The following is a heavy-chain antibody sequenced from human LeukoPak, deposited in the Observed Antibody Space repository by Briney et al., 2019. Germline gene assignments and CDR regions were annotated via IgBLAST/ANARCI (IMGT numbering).Heavy chain of an antibody. CDR1: GDSISIYY. Sequence: SETLSLTCTVSGDSISIYYWNWIRQPPGKGLEWIGYIYYNGNTNYNPSLKSRVTISVDTSKNRFSLKLTSVTAADTAVYYCARGFGGYYSFDYWGQGTLVTVSS. V-gene: IGHV4-59*01. D-gene: IGHD3-3*01. J-gene: IGHJ4*02. CDR3: ARGFGGYYSFDY. CDR2: IYYNGNT.